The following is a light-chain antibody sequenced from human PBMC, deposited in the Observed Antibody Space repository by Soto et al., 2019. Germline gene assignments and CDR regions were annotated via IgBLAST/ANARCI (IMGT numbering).Light chain of an antibody. J-gene: IGKJ2*01. CDR1: QSVSSSY. Sequence: EIVLTQSPGTLSLSPGERATLSCRASQSVSSSYLAWYQQKPGQAPRLLIYGASSRAAGIPDRFSGSGSGTDFTLTISRLEPEDFAVSYCQQYGSSPMHTFGQGTKLEIK. CDR3: QQYGSSPMHT. CDR2: GAS. V-gene: IGKV3-20*01.